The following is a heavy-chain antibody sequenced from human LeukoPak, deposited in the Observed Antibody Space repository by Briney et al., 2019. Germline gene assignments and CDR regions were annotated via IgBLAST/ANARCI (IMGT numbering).Heavy chain of an antibody. CDR1: GFTFSGYS. CDR2: ISTSSSTI. Sequence: GGSLRLSCAASGFTFSGYSINWVRQAPGKGLEWVSYISTSSSTIYYSDSVKGRFTISRDNARNSLYLQMNSLRAEDTAVYYCAKDLSNYYDSSGLDDGKYWGQGTLVTVSS. V-gene: IGHV3-48*04. CDR3: AKDLSNYYDSSGLDDGKY. D-gene: IGHD3-22*01. J-gene: IGHJ4*02.